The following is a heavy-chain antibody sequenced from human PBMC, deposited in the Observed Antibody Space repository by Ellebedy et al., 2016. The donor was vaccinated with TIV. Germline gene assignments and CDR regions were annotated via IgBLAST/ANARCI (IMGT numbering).Heavy chain of an antibody. V-gene: IGHV1-69*13. J-gene: IGHJ6*02. CDR2: IIPIFGTA. CDR1: GGTFSSYA. D-gene: IGHD2-2*02. CDR3: ARDNRQRKSNIVVVPAAIKEVFYYGMDV. Sequence: SVKVSCXASGGTFSSYAISWVRQAPGQGLEWMGGIIPIFGTANYAQKFQGRVTITADESTSTAYMELSSLRSEDTAVYYCARDNRQRKSNIVVVPAAIKEVFYYGMDVWGQGTTVTVSS.